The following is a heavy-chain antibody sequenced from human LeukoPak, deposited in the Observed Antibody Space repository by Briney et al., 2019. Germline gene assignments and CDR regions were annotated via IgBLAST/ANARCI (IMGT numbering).Heavy chain of an antibody. Sequence: SETLSLTCTVSGGPISSYYWSWIRLPAGKGLEWIGRIYTSGSTNYNPSLKSRVTMSVDTSKNQCSLKLSSVTAADTAVYYCARDKGVVTIFGVVMEDAFDIWGQGTMVTVSS. J-gene: IGHJ3*02. V-gene: IGHV4-4*07. CDR2: IYTSGST. CDR3: ARDKGVVTIFGVVMEDAFDI. D-gene: IGHD3-3*01. CDR1: GGPISSYY.